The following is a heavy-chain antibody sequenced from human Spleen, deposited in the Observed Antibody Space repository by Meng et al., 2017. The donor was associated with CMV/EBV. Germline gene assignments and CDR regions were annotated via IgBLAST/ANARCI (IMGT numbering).Heavy chain of an antibody. CDR1: GGSVSSDSYF. V-gene: IGHV4-61*03. CDR3: ARGRIYWFDP. J-gene: IGHJ5*02. D-gene: IGHD2-15*01. CDR2: ISYSGNT. Sequence: LTCIVSGGSVSSDSYFWTWSRQPPGKGLEWIGYISYSGNTNYNPSLKSRVTISVDTSKNHFSLRLRSVTAADTAVYYCARGRIYWFDPWGQGTLVTVSS.